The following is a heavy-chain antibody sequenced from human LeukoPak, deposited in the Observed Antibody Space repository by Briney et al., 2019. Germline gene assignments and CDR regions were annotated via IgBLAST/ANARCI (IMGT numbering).Heavy chain of an antibody. CDR1: GFTFSSYA. CDR3: AKDQVAGAGGD. J-gene: IGHJ4*02. CDR2: ISDSGGST. D-gene: IGHD6-13*01. Sequence: PGGSLRLPCAASGFTFSSYAMSWVRQAPGKGLEWVSGISDSGGSTYYADSVKGRFTVSRDNSKNTLYLQMNSLRAEDTAVYYCAKDQVAGAGGDWGQGTLVSVSS. V-gene: IGHV3-23*01.